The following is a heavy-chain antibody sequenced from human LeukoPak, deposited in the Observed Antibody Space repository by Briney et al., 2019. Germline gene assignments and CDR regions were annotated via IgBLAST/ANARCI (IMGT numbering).Heavy chain of an antibody. CDR3: ARGSHYNIVVVPAAWDWLDP. CDR1: GGSFSGYY. Sequence: TSETLSLTCAVYGGSFSGYYWSWIRQPPGKGLEWIGEINHSGSTNYNPSLKSRVTISVDTSKNQFSLKLSSVTAADTAVYYCARGSHYNIVVVPAAWDWLDPWGQGTLVTVSS. CDR2: INHSGST. V-gene: IGHV4-34*01. D-gene: IGHD2-2*01. J-gene: IGHJ5*02.